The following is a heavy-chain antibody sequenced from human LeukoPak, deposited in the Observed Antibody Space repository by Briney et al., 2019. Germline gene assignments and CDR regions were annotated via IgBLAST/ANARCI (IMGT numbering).Heavy chain of an antibody. D-gene: IGHD1-14*01. CDR2: ISGSGGST. CDR3: AKTTQVSFWFDP. CDR1: GFTFNSEA. J-gene: IGHJ5*02. V-gene: IGHV3-23*01. Sequence: PGGSLRPSCAASGFTFNSEAISWVRQAPGKGLEWVSAISGSGGSTYYADSVKGRFTISIDNSKNTLYLQMNSLRAEDTAVYYCAKTTQVSFWFDPWGQGTLVTVSS.